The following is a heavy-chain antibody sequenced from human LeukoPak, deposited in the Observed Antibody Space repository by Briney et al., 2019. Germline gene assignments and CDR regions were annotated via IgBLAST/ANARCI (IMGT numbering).Heavy chain of an antibody. CDR1: GXSISSSNG. J-gene: IGHJ3*02. D-gene: IGHD3-10*01. CDR2: IYHSGST. CDR3: ARIPLVWSSPKGAFDI. V-gene: IGHV4-4*02. Sequence: TSGTLSLTCAVSGXSISSSNGWSWVRQPPGKGLDWIGEIYHSGSTNYNPSLKSRVTISVDKSKNQFSLKVSSVTAADTAVYYCARIPLVWSSPKGAFDIWGQGTMVTVSS.